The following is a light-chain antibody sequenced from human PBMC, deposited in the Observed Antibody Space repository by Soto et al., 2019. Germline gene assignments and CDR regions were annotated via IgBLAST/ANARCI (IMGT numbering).Light chain of an antibody. Sequence: DIQMTQSPSTLSVSVGDRVSITCRASQSISSWLAWYQQKPGKAPKLLIYKASSLERGVPSRFSGSGSGTEFTLTIRSLQPDDFATYYCQQYNSSPTFGQGTKVEIK. CDR1: QSISSW. V-gene: IGKV1-5*03. CDR3: QQYNSSPT. CDR2: KAS. J-gene: IGKJ1*01.